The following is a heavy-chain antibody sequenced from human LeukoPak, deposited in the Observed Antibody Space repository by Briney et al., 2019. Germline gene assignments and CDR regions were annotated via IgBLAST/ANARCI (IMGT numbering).Heavy chain of an antibody. D-gene: IGHD2-15*01. CDR3: ARGTCSGGSCYYYYYMDV. V-gene: IGHV3-53*01. Sequence: GSLRLSCAASGFTVSSNYMSWVRQAPGKGLEWVSVIYSGGSTYYAGSVKGRFTISRDNSKNTLYLQMNSLRAEDTAVYYCARGTCSGGSCYYYYYMDVWGKGTTVTVSS. CDR1: GFTVSSNY. CDR2: IYSGGST. J-gene: IGHJ6*03.